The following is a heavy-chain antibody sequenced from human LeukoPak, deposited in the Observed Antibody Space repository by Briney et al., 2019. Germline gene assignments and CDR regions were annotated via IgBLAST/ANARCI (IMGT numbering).Heavy chain of an antibody. CDR1: GYTFTSYG. J-gene: IGHJ4*02. D-gene: IGHD1-26*01. CDR3: ATDLPTTPDYFDY. CDR2: ISCYNGNT. V-gene: IGHV1-18*01. Sequence: ASVKVSRKASGYTFTSYGISWVRQAPGQGLEWIGWISCYNGNTNYAQKFQGRVTMTTDTSTSTAYMELRSLTSDDTAVYYCATDLPTTPDYFDYWGQGTLVTVSS.